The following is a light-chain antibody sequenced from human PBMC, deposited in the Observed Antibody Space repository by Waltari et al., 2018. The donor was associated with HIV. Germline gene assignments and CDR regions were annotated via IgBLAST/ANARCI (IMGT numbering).Light chain of an antibody. CDR3: FLSYSGAWV. J-gene: IGLJ3*02. Sequence: QAVVTPEPSLTVSPGGTVTITCGSSTGAVPTGHYSYWPQQRAGQAPRTLIYDTNNTQPWTPARFSGSLRGGKAALTLSGAQLEDEADYYCFLSYSGAWVFGGGTKLTVL. CDR1: TGAVPTGHY. CDR2: DTN. V-gene: IGLV7-46*01.